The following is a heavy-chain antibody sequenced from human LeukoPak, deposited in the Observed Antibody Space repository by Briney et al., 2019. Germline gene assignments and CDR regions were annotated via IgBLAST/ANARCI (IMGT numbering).Heavy chain of an antibody. Sequence: GGSLRLSCAASGFTFSSYAMSWVRQAPRKGVEWVSAISGSGGSTYYAHSAKGRFTISRDTSKDTLSLQMNSVRAEDTAVYYCAKEGVARGWGQGTLVTVSS. CDR2: ISGSGGST. CDR3: AKEGVARG. CDR1: GFTFSSYA. J-gene: IGHJ4*02. V-gene: IGHV3-23*01. D-gene: IGHD3-3*01.